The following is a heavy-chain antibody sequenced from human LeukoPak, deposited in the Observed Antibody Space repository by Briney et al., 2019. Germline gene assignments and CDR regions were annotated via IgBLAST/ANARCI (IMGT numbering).Heavy chain of an antibody. CDR3: AKSQRNDQQVVQRIDY. V-gene: IGHV3-23*01. J-gene: IGHJ4*02. Sequence: GGSLRLSCTASRFTFSTYAMSWVRQAPGKGLEWVSIISGSGDTTYYTGSVKGRFTISRDNSKNALYLQMSSLRAEDTAVYYCAKSQRNDQQVVQRIDYWGQGTLVTVSS. CDR2: ISGSGDTT. D-gene: IGHD2-2*01. CDR1: RFTFSTYA.